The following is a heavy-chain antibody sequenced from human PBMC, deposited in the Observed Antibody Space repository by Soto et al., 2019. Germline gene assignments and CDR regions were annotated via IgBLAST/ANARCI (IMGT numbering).Heavy chain of an antibody. CDR2: INHSGST. CDR1: GGSFSGYY. V-gene: IGHV4-34*01. D-gene: IGHD3-10*01. CDR3: ARGLGSGSYYLGY. J-gene: IGHJ4*02. Sequence: PSETLSLTCAVYGGSFSGYYWSWIRQPPGKGLEWIGEINHSGSTNYNPSIKSRVTISVDTSKNQFSLKLSSVTAADTAVYYCARGLGSGSYYLGYWGQGTLVTVSS.